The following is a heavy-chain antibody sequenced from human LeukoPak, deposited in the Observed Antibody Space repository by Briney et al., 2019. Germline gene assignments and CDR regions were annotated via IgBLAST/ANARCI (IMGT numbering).Heavy chain of an antibody. Sequence: SETLSLTCTLSGGSLSGGYWSWIRQPPGRGLEWIGYVYTSGSTNYNPSLKSRVTISVDTSKSQFALKLSSVTAAVTAVYYCAISYFDYSSYYSYYFNLWGQGALVTVSS. J-gene: IGHJ4*02. D-gene: IGHD3-22*01. CDR2: VYTSGST. CDR3: AISYFDYSSYYSYYFNL. CDR1: GGSLSGGY. V-gene: IGHV4-4*09.